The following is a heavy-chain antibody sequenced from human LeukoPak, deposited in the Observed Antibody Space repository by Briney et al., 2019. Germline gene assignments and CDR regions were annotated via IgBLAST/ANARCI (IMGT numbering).Heavy chain of an antibody. J-gene: IGHJ4*02. CDR2: IYSGGST. D-gene: IGHD6-6*01. CDR1: GFTVSSNY. CDR3: AKAMREYSSSEGVY. V-gene: IGHV3-53*01. Sequence: GGSLRLSCAASGFTVSSNYMSWVRQAPGKGLEWVSVIYSGGSTYYADSVKGRFTISRDNSKNTLYLQMNSLRAEDTAVHYCAKAMREYSSSEGVYWGQGTLVTVSS.